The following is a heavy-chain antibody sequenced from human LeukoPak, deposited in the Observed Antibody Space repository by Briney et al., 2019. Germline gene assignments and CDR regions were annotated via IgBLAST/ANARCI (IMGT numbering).Heavy chain of an antibody. J-gene: IGHJ4*02. CDR1: GFTFSGFG. CDR3: AMSSNSWYYFDY. Sequence: GGSLRLSCAASGFTFSGFGMHWVRQAPGKGLYWVAVISYDGADKYYADSVTGRFTISRDNTKNILYLQMNSLRAEDTAMYYCAMSSNSWYYFDYWGQGSLVTVSS. V-gene: IGHV3-30*03. D-gene: IGHD2-2*01. CDR2: ISYDGADK.